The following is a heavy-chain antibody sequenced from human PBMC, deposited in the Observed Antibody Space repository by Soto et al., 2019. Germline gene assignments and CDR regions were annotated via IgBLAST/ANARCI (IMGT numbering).Heavy chain of an antibody. CDR1: GYDFPGCG. V-gene: IGHV1-18*04. Sequence: ASKKVIGKAAGYDFPGCGTSWDRQASGQKLEWMGWISAYNGNTNYAQKLQGRVTMTTDTSTSTAYMELRSLRSDDTAVYYCARVYGDYSYYFDYWRQGTLVTVS. J-gene: IGHJ4*02. CDR3: ARVYGDYSYYFDY. D-gene: IGHD4-17*01. CDR2: ISAYNGNT.